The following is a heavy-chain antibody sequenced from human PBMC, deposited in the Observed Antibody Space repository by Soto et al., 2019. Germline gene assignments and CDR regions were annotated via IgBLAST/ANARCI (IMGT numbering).Heavy chain of an antibody. CDR2: IWYDGSNK. V-gene: IGHV3-33*01. J-gene: IGHJ4*02. CDR1: GFTLSSYG. Sequence: VGSLRLSCAASGFTLSSYGMHWVRQAPGKGLEWVAVIWYDGSNKYYADSVKGRFTISRDNSKNTLYLQMNSLRAEDTAVYYCARDWYSSSWYDYWGQGTLVTVSS. CDR3: ARDWYSSSWYDY. D-gene: IGHD6-13*01.